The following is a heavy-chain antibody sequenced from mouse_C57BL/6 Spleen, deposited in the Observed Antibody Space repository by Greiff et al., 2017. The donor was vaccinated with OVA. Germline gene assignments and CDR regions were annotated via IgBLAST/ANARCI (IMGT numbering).Heavy chain of an antibody. D-gene: IGHD1-1*01. CDR2: ISSGGSYT. CDR1: GFTFSSYG. CDR3: ARRGTTVVASWYVDV. Sequence: EVQLVESGGDLVKPGGSLKLSCAASGFTFSSYGMSWVRQTPDKRLEWVATISSGGSYTYYPDSVKGRFTISRDNAKNTLYLQMSSLKSEDTAMYYWARRGTTVVASWYVDVWGTGTTVTVSS. J-gene: IGHJ1*03. V-gene: IGHV5-6*01.